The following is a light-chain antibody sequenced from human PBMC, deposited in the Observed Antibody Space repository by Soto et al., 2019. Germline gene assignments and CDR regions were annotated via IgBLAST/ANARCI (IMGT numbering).Light chain of an antibody. CDR3: CSYSSSSTLV. J-gene: IGLJ3*02. CDR1: SSDVGRYNY. V-gene: IGLV2-11*01. CDR2: DVS. Sequence: QSALTQPRSVSGSPGQSVTISCTGTSSDVGRYNYVSWYQQHPDKAPKLMIYDVSKRPSGVPDRFSGSKSGNTASLTISGLQAEDEADYYCCSYSSSSTLVFGGGTQLTVL.